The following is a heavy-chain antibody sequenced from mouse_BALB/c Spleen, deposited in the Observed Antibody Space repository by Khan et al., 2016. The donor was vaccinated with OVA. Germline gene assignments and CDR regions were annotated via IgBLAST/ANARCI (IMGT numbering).Heavy chain of an antibody. CDR1: GYSITSGYG. V-gene: IGHV3-2*02. CDR3: ARTDRIEY. Sequence: EVKLLESGPGLVKPSQSLSLTCTVTGYSITSGYGWNWIRQFPGNKLEWMGYISYSGSTNYNPSLKSRISITRDTSKDQFFLQFNSVTTEDTATYYCARTDRIEYWGQGTTLTVSS. J-gene: IGHJ2*01. CDR2: ISYSGST. D-gene: IGHD2-14*01.